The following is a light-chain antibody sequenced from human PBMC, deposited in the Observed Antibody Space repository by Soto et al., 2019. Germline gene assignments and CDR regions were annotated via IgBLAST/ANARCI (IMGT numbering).Light chain of an antibody. J-gene: IGKJ4*01. CDR2: SAS. CDR3: QQENSYPLT. CDR1: QGVRDD. V-gene: IGKV1-6*01. Sequence: IQMTQSPSSLSASVGDRVTITCRASQGVRDDVGWYQQKPGKAPKLLIYSASTLQSGVPSRFSGSGSGTDFTLTISGLQPEDCAAYYCQQENSYPLTFGGGTKVEIK.